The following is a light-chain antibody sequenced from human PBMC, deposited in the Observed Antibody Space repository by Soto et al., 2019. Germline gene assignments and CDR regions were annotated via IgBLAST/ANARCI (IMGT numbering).Light chain of an antibody. CDR3: QQLRDCLPLT. J-gene: IGKJ4*01. CDR2: DAS. V-gene: IGKV3-11*01. CDR1: QSVTSY. Sequence: VVKPSSATVSLCSGERATXSCRASQSVTSYLAWYQQKPVQASTLVIYDASNGSTSIPPRFSCGRSEPDFNLTISSVGPEDFAVCYCQQLRDCLPLTFGGGTK.